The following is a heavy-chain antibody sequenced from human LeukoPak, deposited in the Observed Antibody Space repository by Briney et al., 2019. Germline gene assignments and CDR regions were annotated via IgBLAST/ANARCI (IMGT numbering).Heavy chain of an antibody. J-gene: IGHJ4*02. V-gene: IGHV4-34*01. Sequence: SETLSLTCAVLGGSFSGNYWSWIRQPPGKGLEWIGEINHSGRTNYNPPLKSRVTLSVDTSKNQFSLKLRSVTAADTAVYYCARLGYYGSGSAPADYWGQGTLVTVSS. CDR1: GGSFSGNY. CDR3: ARLGYYGSGSAPADY. D-gene: IGHD3-10*01. CDR2: INHSGRT.